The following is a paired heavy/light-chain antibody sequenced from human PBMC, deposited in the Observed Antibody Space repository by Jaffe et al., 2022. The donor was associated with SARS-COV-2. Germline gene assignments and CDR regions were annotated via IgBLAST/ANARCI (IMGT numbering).Heavy chain of an antibody. CDR1: GGSIGGGAFF. J-gene: IGHJ4*02. V-gene: IGHV4-31*03. CDR2: MFNEGNT. D-gene: IGHD6-6*01. Sequence: QVYLQESGPGLVKPSQTLSLTCTVSGGSIGGGAFFWSWIRQNPGKGLEWIGCMFNEGNTYFNPSLRSRVTISLDTSKNQFSLNLSSVTAADTAVYFCARRIRGSSCGGDSCPFEYWGQGALVTVSS. CDR3: ARRIRGSSCGGDSCPFEY.
Light chain of an antibody. CDR1: QSINIY. CDR3: QQSYSTPYT. Sequence: DIQMTQSPSSLSASVGDRVTITCRASQSINIYLNWYQQKPGKAPKLLIYSASTLHRGVPSRFSGSGSDTDFTLTITTLQPEDFASYYCQQSYSTPYTFGQGTKVDIK. V-gene: IGKV1-39*01. J-gene: IGKJ2*01. CDR2: SAS.